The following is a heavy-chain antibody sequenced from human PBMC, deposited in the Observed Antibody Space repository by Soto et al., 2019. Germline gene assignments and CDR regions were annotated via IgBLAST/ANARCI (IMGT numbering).Heavy chain of an antibody. Sequence: QVQLQQWGAGLLKPSETLSLTCAVYGGSFSGYYWSWIRQPPGKGLEWIGEINHSGSTNYNPSLNSRVTISVDTSKNQFSLKLSSVTAADTAVYYCERGRIVVVPAAIRNYFDYWGQGTLVTVSS. V-gene: IGHV4-34*01. D-gene: IGHD2-2*01. J-gene: IGHJ4*02. CDR3: ERGRIVVVPAAIRNYFDY. CDR1: GGSFSGYY. CDR2: INHSGST.